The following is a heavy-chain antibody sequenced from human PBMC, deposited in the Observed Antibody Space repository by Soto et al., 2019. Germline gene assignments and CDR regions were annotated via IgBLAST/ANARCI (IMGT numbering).Heavy chain of an antibody. CDR2: ISGGGDTT. CDR3: AKGRGGSGSLTPRVDF. Sequence: EVQLLESGGGLVQPGGSLRLSCAASGFTFNNYHMSWVRQAPGKGLEWVSAISGGGDTTSYADSVKGRFTVSRDGSKNTLYLQMNSLRAEDTAVYYCAKGRGGSGSLTPRVDFWGQGTLVTVSS. CDR1: GFTFNNYH. V-gene: IGHV3-23*01. J-gene: IGHJ4*02. D-gene: IGHD3-10*01.